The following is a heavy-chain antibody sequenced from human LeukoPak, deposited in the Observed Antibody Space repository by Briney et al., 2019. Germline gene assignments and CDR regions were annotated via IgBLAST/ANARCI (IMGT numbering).Heavy chain of an antibody. CDR2: ISYDGSNK. V-gene: IGHV3-30*18. CDR1: GFTFSSYG. CDR3: AKDVHDSSGYDY. J-gene: IGHJ4*02. D-gene: IGHD3-22*01. Sequence: GRSLRLSCAASGFTFSSYGMHWVRQAPGKGLEWVAVISYDGSNKYYADSVKGRFTISRDNSKNTLYLQMNSLRAEDTAVYYCAKDVHDSSGYDYWGQGTLVTVSS.